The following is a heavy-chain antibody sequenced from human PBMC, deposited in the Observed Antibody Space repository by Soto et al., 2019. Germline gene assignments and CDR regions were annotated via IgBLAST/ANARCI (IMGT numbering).Heavy chain of an antibody. CDR1: GFTFSSYA. CDR3: ATNYILTERNDY. J-gene: IGHJ4*02. Sequence: GGSLRLSCAASGFTFSSYAMSWVRQAPGKGLEWVSAISGSGGSTYYADSVKGRFTISRDNSKNTLYLQMNSLRAEDTAVYYCATNYILTERNDYWGQGTLVTVSS. V-gene: IGHV3-23*01. D-gene: IGHD3-9*01. CDR2: ISGSGGST.